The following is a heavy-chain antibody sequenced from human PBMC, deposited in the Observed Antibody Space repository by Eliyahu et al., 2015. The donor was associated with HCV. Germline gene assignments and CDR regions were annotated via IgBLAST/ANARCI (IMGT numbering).Heavy chain of an antibody. CDR3: ARDGGRGWNLDY. CDR2: IHHSGSP. V-gene: IGHV4-59*01. J-gene: IGHJ4*02. Sequence: QVQLQESGPGLVKPSEXLSLTCGVSGDSIKSSYWVWIRQSPGNGLEWIGSIHHSGSPXHNPSLRGRVTMSVDTSKSQLSLNLNSVTAADTAVYYCARDGGRGWNLDYWGRGILVIVSS. CDR1: GDSIKSSY. D-gene: IGHD6-19*01.